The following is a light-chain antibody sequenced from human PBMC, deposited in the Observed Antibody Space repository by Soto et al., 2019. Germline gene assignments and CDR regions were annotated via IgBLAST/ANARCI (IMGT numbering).Light chain of an antibody. CDR1: QSITTW. CDR3: QPYTTYSGT. CDR2: RAS. J-gene: IGKJ3*01. Sequence: DIQMTQSPSTLSASVGDRVTITCRASQSITTWLAWYQQKPGKAPKLLIYRASSLESGVPSRFSGSGSGTEFTLTISSLQPDDFATYYCQPYTTYSGTFGPGTKLDIK. V-gene: IGKV1-5*03.